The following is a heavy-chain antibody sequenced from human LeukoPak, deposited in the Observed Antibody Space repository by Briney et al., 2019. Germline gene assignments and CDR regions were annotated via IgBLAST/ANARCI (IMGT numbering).Heavy chain of an antibody. CDR1: GYTFTSYV. D-gene: IGHD3-3*01. V-gene: IGHV1-18*01. CDR3: ARALYDFWSGGGRSSWFDP. CDR2: ISTYNSNT. J-gene: IGHJ5*02. Sequence: ASVKVSCKASGYTFTSYVISWVRQAPGQGLEWMGWISTYNSNTNYAQRFQGRVTMTTDTSTSTAYMELRSLRSEDTAVYYCARALYDFWSGGGRSSWFDPWGQGTLVTVSS.